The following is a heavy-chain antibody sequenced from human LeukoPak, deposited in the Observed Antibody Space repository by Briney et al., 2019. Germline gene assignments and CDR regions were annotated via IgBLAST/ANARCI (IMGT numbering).Heavy chain of an antibody. V-gene: IGHV3-7*04. CDR2: IKEDGTEK. CDR3: ARGWAAIDY. Sequence: GGSLRLSCEASGLTFNIHWMTWVRQSPGKGLEWVANIKEDGTEKYHLDSVKGRFTISRDNTKNSLYLQMNNRTAEDTAWYYCARGWAAIDYWGRGTLVTVSS. J-gene: IGHJ4*02. CDR1: GLTFNIHW. D-gene: IGHD5-18*01.